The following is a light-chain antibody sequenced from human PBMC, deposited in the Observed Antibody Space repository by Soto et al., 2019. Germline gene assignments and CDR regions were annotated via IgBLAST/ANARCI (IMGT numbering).Light chain of an antibody. CDR1: QSVSTN. V-gene: IGKV3-15*01. Sequence: EIVMTQSPATLSVSPGERATLSCRASQSVSTNLAWYQQRPGQAPRLLIYGASTRATGIPARFSGSGSGTECLLTVSSLQSEDFAVYYCQQYHKWPLTFGGGTKVEIK. CDR2: GAS. CDR3: QQYHKWPLT. J-gene: IGKJ4*01.